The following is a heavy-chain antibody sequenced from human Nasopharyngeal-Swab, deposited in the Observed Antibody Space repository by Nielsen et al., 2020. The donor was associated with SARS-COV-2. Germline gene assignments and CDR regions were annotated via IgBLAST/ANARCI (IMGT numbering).Heavy chain of an antibody. CDR2: INHSGTT. Sequence: SETLSLTCAVYGGSLSGYYWSWIRQPPGKGLEWIGEINHSGTTNHNPSLRSRVTVSVDRSKNQFSLNLSSVTAADTAVYFCARGPMYGDKRRYYDYYMDVWGKGTTVTVSS. CDR1: GGSLSGYY. D-gene: IGHD4-17*01. J-gene: IGHJ6*03. V-gene: IGHV4-34*01. CDR3: ARGPMYGDKRRYYDYYMDV.